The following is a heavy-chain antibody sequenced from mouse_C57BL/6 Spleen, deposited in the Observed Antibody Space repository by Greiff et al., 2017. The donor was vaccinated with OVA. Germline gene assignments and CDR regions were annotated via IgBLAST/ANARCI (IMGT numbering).Heavy chain of an antibody. J-gene: IGHJ3*01. CDR2: IYPGDGDT. CDR3: ARGHSNYLFAY. D-gene: IGHD2-5*01. CDR1: GYTFTSYW. Sequence: QVQLQQPGAELVRPGSSVKLSCKASGYTFTSYWMHWVKQRPGKGLEWIGRIYPGDGDTNYHGKFKGKATLTADKSSSTAYMQLSSLTSEDSAVYFCARGHSNYLFAYWGQGTLVTVSA. V-gene: IGHV1-82*01.